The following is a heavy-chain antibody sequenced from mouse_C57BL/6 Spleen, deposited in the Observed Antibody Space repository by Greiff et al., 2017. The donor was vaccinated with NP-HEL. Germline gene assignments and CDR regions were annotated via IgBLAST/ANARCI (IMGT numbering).Heavy chain of an antibody. CDR1: GYTFTDYY. CDR3: ASGAYYGNYEGAMDY. CDR2: INPNNGGT. Sequence: VQLQQSGPELVKPGASVKISCKASGYTFTDYYMNWVKQSHGKSLEWIGDINPNNGGTSYNQKFKGKATLTVDKSSSTAYMELRSLTSEDSAVYYCASGAYYGNYEGAMDYWGQGTSVTVSS. D-gene: IGHD2-1*01. V-gene: IGHV1-26*01. J-gene: IGHJ4*01.